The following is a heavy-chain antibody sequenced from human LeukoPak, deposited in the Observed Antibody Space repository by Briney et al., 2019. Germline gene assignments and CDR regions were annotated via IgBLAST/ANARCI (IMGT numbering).Heavy chain of an antibody. CDR2: AGWAGGTT. D-gene: IGHD3-10*02. J-gene: IGHJ4*02. CDR1: GFNFHRYT. CDR3: AKELDTMFFDY. V-gene: IGHV3-43*01. Sequence: GGSLRLSCATSGFNFHRYTIHWVRQAPGKGLEWVSLAGWAGGTTYYSDSVRGRFTISRDSGRNSVYLQMNSLTTDDTASYFCAKELDTMFFDYWGQGALVTVSS.